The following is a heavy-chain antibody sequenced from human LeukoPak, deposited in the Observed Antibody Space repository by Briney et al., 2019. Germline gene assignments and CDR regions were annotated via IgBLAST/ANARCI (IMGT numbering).Heavy chain of an antibody. CDR1: GYTFTGYF. CDR2: ISAYNGNT. Sequence: ASVKVSCKASGYTFTGYFIHWVRQTPGQGLEWMGWISAYNGNTNYAQKLQGRVTMTTDTSTSTAYMELRSLRSDDTAVYYCARGTPYGDYVDYWGQGTLVTVSS. J-gene: IGHJ4*02. V-gene: IGHV1-18*04. CDR3: ARGTPYGDYVDY. D-gene: IGHD4-17*01.